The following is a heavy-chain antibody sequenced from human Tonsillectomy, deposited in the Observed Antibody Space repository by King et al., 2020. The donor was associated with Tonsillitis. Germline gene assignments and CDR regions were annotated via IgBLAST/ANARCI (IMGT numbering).Heavy chain of an antibody. Sequence: VQLVESGGGLVKPGGSLGLSCAASGFTFSTYSMNWVRQAPGKGLEWVSSISSSSSYIYYADSVKGRFTISRDNAKNSLYLQMNSLRAEDTAVYYCARERAGDSSFDYWGQGTLVTVSS. CDR1: GFTFSTYS. V-gene: IGHV3-21*01. CDR3: ARERAGDSSFDY. D-gene: IGHD6-19*01. J-gene: IGHJ4*02. CDR2: ISSSSSYI.